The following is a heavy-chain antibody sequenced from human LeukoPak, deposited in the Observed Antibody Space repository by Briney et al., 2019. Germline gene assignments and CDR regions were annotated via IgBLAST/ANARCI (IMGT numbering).Heavy chain of an antibody. CDR1: GYSISSGYY. Sequence: SETLSLTCTVSGYSISSGYYWGWIRQPPGKGLEWIGTIYHSGSTYCNPSLRSRVTISVDTSKNQFSLNLRSVTAADTAVYYCARQYRDIVVVPAAPWSWFDPWGQGTLVTVSS. J-gene: IGHJ5*02. V-gene: IGHV4-38-2*02. D-gene: IGHD2-2*01. CDR2: IYHSGST. CDR3: ARQYRDIVVVPAAPWSWFDP.